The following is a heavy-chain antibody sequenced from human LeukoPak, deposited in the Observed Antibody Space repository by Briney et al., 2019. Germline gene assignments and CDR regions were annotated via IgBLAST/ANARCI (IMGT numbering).Heavy chain of an antibody. CDR2: ISGSGDNGDNT. J-gene: IGHJ4*02. Sequence: QPGGSLRLSCAASGFTFSTYAMSWVRQAPGKGLEWVSAISGSGDNGDNTYYADSVKGQFTISRDNSKNTLYLQMNSLRAENAAVYYCAKSGSSSWYLDYWGQGALVTVSS. CDR3: AKSGSSSWYLDY. D-gene: IGHD6-13*01. CDR1: GFTFSTYA. V-gene: IGHV3-23*01.